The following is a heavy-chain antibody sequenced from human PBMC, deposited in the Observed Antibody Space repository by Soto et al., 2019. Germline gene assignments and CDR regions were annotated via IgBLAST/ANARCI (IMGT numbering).Heavy chain of an antibody. J-gene: IGHJ3*02. V-gene: IGHV5-51*01. CDR1: GNSFTDHW. CDR2: IWPVDSDT. CDR3: ALRRGAFDI. Sequence: GESLKISCKAAGNSFTDHWIAWVRQMPGKGLEWMGIIWPVDSDTRYSPSFQGHVTISVDKSIATAYLRWGSLTTSDTAMYFCALRRGAFDIWGQGTMVTVSS.